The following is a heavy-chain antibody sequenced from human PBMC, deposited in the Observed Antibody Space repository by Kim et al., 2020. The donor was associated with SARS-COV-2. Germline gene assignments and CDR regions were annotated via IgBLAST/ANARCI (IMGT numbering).Heavy chain of an antibody. V-gene: IGHV1-8*01. CDR2: MNPNSGNT. CDR1: GYTFTSYD. CDR3: ARGHELSGRAAAGFDY. D-gene: IGHD6-13*01. Sequence: ASVKVSCKASGYTFTSYDINWVRQATGQGLEWMGWMNPNSGNTGYAQKFQGRVTMTRNTSISTAYMELSSLRSEDTAVYYCARGHELSGRAAAGFDYWGQGTLVTVSS. J-gene: IGHJ4*02.